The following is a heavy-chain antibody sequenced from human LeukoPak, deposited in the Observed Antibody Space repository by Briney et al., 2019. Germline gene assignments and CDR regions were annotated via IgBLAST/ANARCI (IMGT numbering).Heavy chain of an antibody. Sequence: ASVKVSCKASGYTFTSYDINWVRQATGQGLEWMGWMNPNSGNTGYAQKFQGRVTMTRNTSISTAYMELSSLRSEDTAVYYCASRTAAGQYYFDYWGQGTLVTVSS. CDR2: MNPNSGNT. J-gene: IGHJ4*02. D-gene: IGHD6-13*01. CDR1: GYTFTSYD. CDR3: ASRTAAGQYYFDY. V-gene: IGHV1-8*01.